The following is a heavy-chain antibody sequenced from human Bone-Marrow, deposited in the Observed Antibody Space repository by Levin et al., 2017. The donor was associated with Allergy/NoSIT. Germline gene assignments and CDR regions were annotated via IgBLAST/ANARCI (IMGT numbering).Heavy chain of an antibody. V-gene: IGHV3-23*01. J-gene: IGHJ6*02. CDR1: GFTFSRFA. CDR2: ITATGYNT. CDR3: ARALAYYHYYGLDV. Sequence: GESLKISCAASGFTFSRFALTWVRQAPGKGLEWVSAITATGYNTYYADSVKGRFTISRDNSKNTLYLQMNSLRAEDTAVYYCARALAYYHYYGLDVWGQGTTVTVSS.